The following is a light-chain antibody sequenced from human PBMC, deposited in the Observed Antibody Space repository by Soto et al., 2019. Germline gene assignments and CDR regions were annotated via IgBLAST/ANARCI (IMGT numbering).Light chain of an antibody. CDR3: QQYGSSHP. CDR1: QSVSSSY. Sequence: EIVLTQSPGTLSLSPGERSTLSCRASQSVSSSYLAWYQQKPGQAPRLLIYGASSRATGIPDRFSGSGSGTDFTLTISRLEPEDFAVYYCQQYGSSHPFGPGTKVDIK. CDR2: GAS. V-gene: IGKV3-20*01. J-gene: IGKJ3*01.